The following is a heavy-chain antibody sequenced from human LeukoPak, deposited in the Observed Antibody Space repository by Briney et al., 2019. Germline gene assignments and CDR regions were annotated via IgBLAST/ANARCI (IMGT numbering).Heavy chain of an antibody. CDR1: GYTFTGYY. Sequence: GASVKVSCKASGYTFTGYYMHWVRQAPGQGLEWMGWINPNSGGTNYAQKFQGRVTMTRDTSISTAYMELSRLRSDDTAVYYCARPLDSGSYSGMIDPWGQGTLVTVSS. J-gene: IGHJ5*02. CDR2: INPNSGGT. D-gene: IGHD1-26*01. CDR3: ARPLDSGSYSGMIDP. V-gene: IGHV1-2*02.